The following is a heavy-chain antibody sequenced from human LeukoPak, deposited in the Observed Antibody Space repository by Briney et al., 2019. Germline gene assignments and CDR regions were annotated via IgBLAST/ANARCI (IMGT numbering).Heavy chain of an antibody. D-gene: IGHD6-19*01. V-gene: IGHV1-18*01. CDR1: GYTFTSYG. J-gene: IGHJ3*02. Sequence: ASVKVSCKASGYTFTSYGISWVRQAPGQGREWMGWISAYNGNTNYAQKLQGRVTMTTDPSTSTAYMELRSLRSDDTAVYYCARDSSRWFRVDAFDIWGQGTMVTVSS. CDR2: ISAYNGNT. CDR3: ARDSSRWFRVDAFDI.